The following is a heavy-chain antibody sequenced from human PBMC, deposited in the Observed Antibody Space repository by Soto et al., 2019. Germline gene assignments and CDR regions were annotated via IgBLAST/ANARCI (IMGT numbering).Heavy chain of an antibody. CDR2: ISGSGGST. Sequence: PGGSLRLSCAASGFTFSSYAMSWVGQAPGKGLEWVSAISGSGGSTYYADFVKGRFTISRDNSKNTLYLQMNSLRADDTAVYYCATGVTTIYYYMDVWGKGTTVTVSS. CDR3: ATGVTTIYYYMDV. CDR1: GFTFSSYA. V-gene: IGHV3-23*01. J-gene: IGHJ6*03. D-gene: IGHD5-12*01.